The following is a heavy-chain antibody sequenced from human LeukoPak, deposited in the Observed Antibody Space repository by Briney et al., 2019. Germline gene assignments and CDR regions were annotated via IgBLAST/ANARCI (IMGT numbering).Heavy chain of an antibody. CDR1: GFIFTGFH. Sequence: ASVRVSCKASGFIFTGFHLHWVRQAPGQGLEWMGDINLRNGQFKFAQKFQGRATMTRNPPISTVYVDLSGLTPDDTAVYYCARDPQYTYGYPTYDYWGQGTLVTVSS. CDR2: INLRNGQF. CDR3: ARDPQYTYGYPTYDY. D-gene: IGHD2-2*03. V-gene: IGHV1-2*02. J-gene: IGHJ4*02.